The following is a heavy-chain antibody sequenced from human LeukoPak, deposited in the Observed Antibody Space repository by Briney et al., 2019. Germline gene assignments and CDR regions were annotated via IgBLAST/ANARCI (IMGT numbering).Heavy chain of an antibody. CDR2: VSSDGTTK. CDR3: ARGDSSGIFDP. CDR1: GFTFSQYW. D-gene: IGHD3-22*01. V-gene: IGHV3-30*01. Sequence: GGSLRLSCAASGFTFSQYWMSWVRQAPGKGLEWVAVVSSDGTTKYYADSVKGRFTVSRDNSKNTLFLQWNSLNAEDTAIYFCARGDSSGIFDPWGQGTLVTVSS. J-gene: IGHJ5*02.